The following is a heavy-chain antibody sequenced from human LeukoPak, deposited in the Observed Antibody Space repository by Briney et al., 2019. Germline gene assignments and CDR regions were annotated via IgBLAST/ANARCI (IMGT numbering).Heavy chain of an antibody. CDR1: GGSFSGYY. Sequence: SETLSLTCAVYGGSFSGYYWSWIRQPPGKGLEWIGEINHSGSTNYNPSLKSRVTISVDTSKNQFSLKLSSVTAADTAVYYCAREYCSSTSCYNWFDPWGQGTLVTVSS. J-gene: IGHJ5*02. CDR3: AREYCSSTSCYNWFDP. D-gene: IGHD2-2*01. V-gene: IGHV4-34*01. CDR2: INHSGST.